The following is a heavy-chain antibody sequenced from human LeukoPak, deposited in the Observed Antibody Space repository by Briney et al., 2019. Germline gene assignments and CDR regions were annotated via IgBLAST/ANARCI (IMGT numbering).Heavy chain of an antibody. CDR3: AKDGVSSSVWAFDI. J-gene: IGHJ3*02. V-gene: IGHV3-30*02. Sequence: GGSLRLSCAASGFTFSNYGMHWVRQAPAKGLEWVAFIRNDGSTKYYVDSVKGRFVISRDNSRNTLYLYMNSLRAEDSAVYYCAKDGVSSSVWAFDIWGQGTMVTVSS. CDR2: IRNDGSTK. CDR1: GFTFSNYG. D-gene: IGHD3-10*01.